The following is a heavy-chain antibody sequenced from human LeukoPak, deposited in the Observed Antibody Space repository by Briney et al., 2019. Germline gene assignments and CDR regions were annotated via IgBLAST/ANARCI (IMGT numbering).Heavy chain of an antibody. Sequence: HGESLKISCKGSGYSCTSYWIGWVRQMPGKGLEWMGIIYPGDSDTRYSPSFQGQVTVSADKSISTAYLQWSSLKASDTAMYYCARGVPAAIRYYYYGMDVWGQGTTVTVSS. J-gene: IGHJ6*02. D-gene: IGHD2-2*02. V-gene: IGHV5-51*01. CDR1: GYSCTSYW. CDR2: IYPGDSDT. CDR3: ARGVPAAIRYYYYGMDV.